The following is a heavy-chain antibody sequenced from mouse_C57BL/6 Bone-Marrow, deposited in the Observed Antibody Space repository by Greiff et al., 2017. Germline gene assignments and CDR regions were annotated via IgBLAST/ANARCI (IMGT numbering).Heavy chain of an antibody. V-gene: IGHV1-22*01. D-gene: IGHD1-1*01. J-gene: IGHJ4*01. CDR3: VLITTAHYYAMDY. Sequence: EVQLQQSGPELVKPGASVKMSCKASGYTFTDYNLHWVKQSPGKSLEWIGYINPNNGGPRYKQKFKGKATYTVNKSSLTAYMGLRSLTSEDSAVYYCVLITTAHYYAMDYWGQGTSVTVSS. CDR2: INPNNGGP. CDR1: GYTFTDYN.